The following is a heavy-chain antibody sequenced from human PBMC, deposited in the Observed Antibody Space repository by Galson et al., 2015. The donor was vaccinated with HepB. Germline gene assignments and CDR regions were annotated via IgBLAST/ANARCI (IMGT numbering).Heavy chain of an antibody. D-gene: IGHD5-24*01. CDR3: ARGSVGMAGSYYFDY. CDR1: GYTFTSYY. Sequence: SVKASCKASGYTFTSYYMHWVRQAPGQGLEWMGIINPSGGSTSYAQKFQGRVTMTRDTSTSTVYMELSSLRSEDTAVYYCARGSVGMAGSYYFDYWGQGTLVTVSS. V-gene: IGHV1-46*01. CDR2: INPSGGST. J-gene: IGHJ4*02.